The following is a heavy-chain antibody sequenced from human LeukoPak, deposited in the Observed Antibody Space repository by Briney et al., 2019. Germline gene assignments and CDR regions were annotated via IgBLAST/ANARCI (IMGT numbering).Heavy chain of an antibody. Sequence: SETLSLTCTVSGGSISSYYWSWLRQPAGKGLEWVGRIYTSGSTNYNPALKSRVTMSVDTSKNQFSLKLSSVTAADTAVYYCAREGSPFVVVPAAMFSYYYYGMDVWGQGTTVTVSS. J-gene: IGHJ6*02. CDR2: IYTSGST. V-gene: IGHV4-4*07. CDR1: GGSISSYY. D-gene: IGHD2-2*01. CDR3: AREGSPFVVVPAAMFSYYYYGMDV.